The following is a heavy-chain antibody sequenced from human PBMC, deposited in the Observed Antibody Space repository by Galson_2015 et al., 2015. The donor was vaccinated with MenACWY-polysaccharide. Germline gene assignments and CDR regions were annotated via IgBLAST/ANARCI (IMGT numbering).Heavy chain of an antibody. V-gene: IGHV6-1*01. CDR1: GDSVSSNTAA. D-gene: IGHD2-15*01. CDR3: VRGGAAASLRFDP. Sequence: CAISGDSVSSNTAAWNWIRQSPSRGLEWLGRTYYRSNWSSDYALSVRGRITINADTSKNQFSLQLNSVTPEDTAVYYCVRGGAAASLRFDPWGQGTLVTVSS. J-gene: IGHJ5*02. CDR2: TYYRSNWSS.